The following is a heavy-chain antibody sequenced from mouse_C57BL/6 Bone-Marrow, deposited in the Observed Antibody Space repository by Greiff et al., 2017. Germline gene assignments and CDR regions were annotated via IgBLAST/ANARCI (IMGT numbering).Heavy chain of an antibody. CDR2: IDPENGDT. CDR1: GFNIKDDY. J-gene: IGHJ3*01. V-gene: IGHV14-4*01. CDR3: TTKAQATGTWFAY. Sequence: EVQLQQSGAELVRPGASVKLSCTASGFNIKDDYMHWVKQRPEQGLEWIGWIDPENGDTEYASKFQGKATITADTSSNTAYLQLSSLTSADTAVYYSTTKAQATGTWFAYWGQGTLVTVSA. D-gene: IGHD3-2*02.